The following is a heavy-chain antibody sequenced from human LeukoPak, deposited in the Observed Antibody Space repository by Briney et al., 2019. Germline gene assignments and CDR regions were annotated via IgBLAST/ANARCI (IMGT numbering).Heavy chain of an antibody. Sequence: ASVKVSCKASGYTFTSYGISWVRRAPGQGLEWMGWISAYNGNTNYAQKLQGRVTMTTDTSTSTAYMELRSLRSDDTAVYYCAREKVPGIHYYDSSGYPDYWGQGTLVTVSS. CDR1: GYTFTSYG. CDR2: ISAYNGNT. V-gene: IGHV1-18*01. J-gene: IGHJ4*02. D-gene: IGHD3-22*01. CDR3: AREKVPGIHYYDSSGYPDY.